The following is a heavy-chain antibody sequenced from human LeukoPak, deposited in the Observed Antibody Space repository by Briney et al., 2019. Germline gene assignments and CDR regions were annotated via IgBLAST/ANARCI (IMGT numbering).Heavy chain of an antibody. V-gene: IGHV3-21*01. J-gene: IGHJ4*02. Sequence: GGSLSLSCAASGFTFSSYSMNWVRQAPGKGLEWVSSISSSSSYIYYADSLKGRFTISRDNAKNSLYLQMNSLRAEDTAVYYCARLSSGWYSNFDYWGQGTLVTVSP. CDR2: ISSSSSYI. D-gene: IGHD6-19*01. CDR1: GFTFSSYS. CDR3: ARLSSGWYSNFDY.